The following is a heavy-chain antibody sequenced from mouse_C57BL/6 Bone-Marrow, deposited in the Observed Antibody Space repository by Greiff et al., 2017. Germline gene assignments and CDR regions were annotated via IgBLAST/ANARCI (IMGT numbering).Heavy chain of an antibody. CDR3: ARLLRSTRRAMDY. CDR1: GFTFSSYA. V-gene: IGHV5-4*01. D-gene: IGHD1-1*01. CDR2: ISDGGSYT. Sequence: EVQVVESGGGLVKPGGSLKLSCAASGFTFSSYAMSWVRQTPEKRLEWVATISDGGSYTYYPDNVKGRFTITRDNAKNNLYLQMSHLKSEDTAMDYCARLLRSTRRAMDYWGQGTSVTVSS. J-gene: IGHJ4*01.